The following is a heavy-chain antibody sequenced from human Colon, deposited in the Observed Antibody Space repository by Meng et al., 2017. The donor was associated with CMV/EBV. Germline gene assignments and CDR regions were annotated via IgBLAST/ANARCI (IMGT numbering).Heavy chain of an antibody. V-gene: IGHV3-20*04. D-gene: IGHD5-12*01. CDR1: GFTFNDYG. Sequence: LSLTCAASGFTFNDYGMSWVRQGPGKGPEWVSGVNWNGGSTRYADSVKGRFTISRDNAKNSLYLQMNSLRAEDTALYYCARTYSGYDFTPFDYWGQGTLVTVSS. CDR3: ARTYSGYDFTPFDY. J-gene: IGHJ4*02. CDR2: VNWNGGST.